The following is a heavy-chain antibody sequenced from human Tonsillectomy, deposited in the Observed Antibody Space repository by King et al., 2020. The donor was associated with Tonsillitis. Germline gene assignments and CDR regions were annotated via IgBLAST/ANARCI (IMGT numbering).Heavy chain of an antibody. V-gene: IGHV3-11*01. CDR3: ARDAEDYYDSSGQGALGLDV. J-gene: IGHJ6*02. CDR1: GFTFSDYY. Sequence: QLVQSGGGLVKPGGSLRLSCAASGFTFSDYYMHWIRQAPGKGLEWVSYISSSGNTIYYADSVKGRFTISRDNAKNSLYLQMNSLRAEDTAVYYCARDAEDYYDSSGQGALGLDVWGQGTTVTVSS. D-gene: IGHD3-22*01. CDR2: ISSSGNTI.